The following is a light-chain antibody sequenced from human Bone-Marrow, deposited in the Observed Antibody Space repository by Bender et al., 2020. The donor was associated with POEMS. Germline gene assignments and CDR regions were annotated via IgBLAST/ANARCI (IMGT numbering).Light chain of an antibody. J-gene: IGLJ2*01. Sequence: SYVLIQPPSVSVAPGQTASITCGGNILGSKSVHWYQQRPGRAPVLVVFDNRDRPSEIPERFSGSIFGYTGTLTISRVEVGDAADYYCQVWDSVNDEVVFGGGTNLTVL. CDR1: ILGSKS. CDR3: QVWDSVNDEVV. CDR2: DNR. V-gene: IGLV3-21*02.